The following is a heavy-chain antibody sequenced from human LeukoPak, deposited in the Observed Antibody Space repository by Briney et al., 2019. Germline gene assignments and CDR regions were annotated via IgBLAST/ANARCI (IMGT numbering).Heavy chain of an antibody. Sequence: GGSLRLSCAASGFTFSSYAMSWVRQAPGKGLEWVSAISGSGGSTYYADSVKGRFTISRDNSKNTLYLQMNMNSLRAEDTAVYYCARVNMVRGVPATYFDYWGQGTLVTVSS. D-gene: IGHD3-10*01. V-gene: IGHV3-23*01. CDR2: ISGSGGST. CDR1: GFTFSSYA. CDR3: ARVNMVRGVPATYFDY. J-gene: IGHJ4*02.